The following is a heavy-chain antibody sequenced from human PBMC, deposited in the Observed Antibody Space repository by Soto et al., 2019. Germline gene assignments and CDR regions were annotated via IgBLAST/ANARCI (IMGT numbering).Heavy chain of an antibody. CDR3: ASRAMAVTWFNP. J-gene: IGHJ5*02. D-gene: IGHD6-19*01. V-gene: IGHV1-69*13. CDR1: GGTDGTYS. CDR2: IIPILSTT. Sequence: ASVKVSCKVSGGTDGTYSINWVRQAPGQGLEWMGAIIPILSTTNYAQRFQGRVTITADESTGTVYLELTSLKFEDTAVYYCASRAMAVTWFNPWGPGTLVTVSS.